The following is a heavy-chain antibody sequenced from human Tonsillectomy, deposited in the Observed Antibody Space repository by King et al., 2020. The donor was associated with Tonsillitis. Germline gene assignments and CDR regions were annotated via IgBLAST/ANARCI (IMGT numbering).Heavy chain of an antibody. V-gene: IGHV1-18*01. J-gene: IGHJ4*02. CDR3: ARDGGYYDILTGYYNFDY. CDR2: ISAYNGNT. Sequence: VQLVESGAEVKKPGASVKVSCKASGYTFTSYGISWVRQAPGQGLEWMGWISAYNGNTNYAQKLQGRVTMTTDTSTSTAYMELRSLRSDDTAVYYCARDGGYYDILTGYYNFDYWDQGTLVTVSS. D-gene: IGHD3-9*01. CDR1: GYTFTSYG.